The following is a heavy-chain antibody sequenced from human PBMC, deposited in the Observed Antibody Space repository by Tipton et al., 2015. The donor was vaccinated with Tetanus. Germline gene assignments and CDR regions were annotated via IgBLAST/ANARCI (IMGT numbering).Heavy chain of an antibody. CDR1: GFTFSSYG. CDR2: ISFDGSSQ. Sequence: SLRLSCVPSGFTFSSYGMHWVRQAPGKGLEWVAVISFDGSSQHYADSVKGRFTISRDNSKDILYLQMDSLRVEDTAVYSCARGMAEASNCGGVCYSDYWGQGPLVTVSS. D-gene: IGHD2-21*02. CDR3: ARGMAEASNCGGVCYSDY. J-gene: IGHJ4*02. V-gene: IGHV3-30*04.